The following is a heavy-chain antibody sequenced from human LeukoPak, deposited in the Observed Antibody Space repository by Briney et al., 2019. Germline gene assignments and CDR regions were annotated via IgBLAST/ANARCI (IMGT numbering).Heavy chain of an antibody. D-gene: IGHD6-13*01. Sequence: GASVKVSCKASGYTFTSYAISWVRQAPGQGLEWMGWINPNSGGTDCAQKFQGRVTMTRDTSISTVYMELSRLTSDDTAVYYCARRKAPAAVNYYGMDVWGQGTTVSVSS. CDR1: GYTFTSYA. CDR3: ARRKAPAAVNYYGMDV. J-gene: IGHJ6*02. CDR2: INPNSGGT. V-gene: IGHV1-2*02.